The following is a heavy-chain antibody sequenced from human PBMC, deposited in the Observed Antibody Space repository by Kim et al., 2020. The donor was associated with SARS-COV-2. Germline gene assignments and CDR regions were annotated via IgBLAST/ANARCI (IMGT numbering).Heavy chain of an antibody. CDR2: ISVTTDTT. CDR1: GFTFHNYA. V-gene: IGHV3-23*01. J-gene: IGHJ4*02. CDR3: AKSGDAGVGGDSRYSDY. Sequence: GGSLRLSCAVSGFTFHNYAMTWVRQAPGKGLEWISAISVTTDTTFYADSVQGLFTISTDKSETTLYLKMNNLRPEDTAVYYCAKSGDAGVGGDSRYSDYWGQGTQVTVSS. D-gene: IGHD2-21*01.